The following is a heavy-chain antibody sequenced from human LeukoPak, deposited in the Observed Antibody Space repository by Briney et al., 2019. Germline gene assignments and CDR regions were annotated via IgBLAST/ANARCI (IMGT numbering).Heavy chain of an antibody. CDR1: GGSISSYY. CDR3: ARDRGTWNDDGFDY. J-gene: IGHJ4*02. V-gene: IGHV4-4*07. CDR2: IYISGST. Sequence: SETLSLTCTVSGGSISSYYWSWIRQPAGKGLEWIGRIYISGSTNYNPSLRSRVTMSVDTSKNQFSLKLSSVTAADTAVYYCARDRGTWNDDGFDYWGQGTLVTVSS. D-gene: IGHD1-1*01.